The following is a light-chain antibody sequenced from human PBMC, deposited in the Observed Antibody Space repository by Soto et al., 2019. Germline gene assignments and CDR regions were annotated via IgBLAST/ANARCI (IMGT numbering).Light chain of an antibody. CDR3: SSYAGGSIWI. J-gene: IGLJ2*01. V-gene: IGLV2-23*02. Sequence: QSALTQPASVSGSPGESITISCNGTSSDVGTYNLVSWYQQHPGKAPKLIIYEVTKPPSGVSNRFSGSKSGNTASLTISGLQAEDEADYHCSSYAGGSIWIFGGGTKLTVL. CDR1: SSDVGTYNL. CDR2: EVT.